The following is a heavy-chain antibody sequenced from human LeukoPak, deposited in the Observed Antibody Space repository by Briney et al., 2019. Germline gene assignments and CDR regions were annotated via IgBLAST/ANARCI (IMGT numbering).Heavy chain of an antibody. CDR2: INPSGGST. V-gene: IGHV1-46*01. CDR3: ARDRSHGYSYGGCDY. Sequence: ASVKVSCKASGYTFTSYDINWVRQAPGQGLEWMGIINPSGGSTSYAQKFQGRVTMTRDTSTSTVYMELSSLRSEDTAVYYCARDRSHGYSYGGCDYWGQGTLVTVSS. D-gene: IGHD5-18*01. J-gene: IGHJ4*02. CDR1: GYTFTSYD.